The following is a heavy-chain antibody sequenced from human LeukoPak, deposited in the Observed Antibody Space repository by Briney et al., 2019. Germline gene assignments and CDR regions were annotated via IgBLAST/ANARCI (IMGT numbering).Heavy chain of an antibody. J-gene: IGHJ4*02. Sequence: AGGSLRLSCAASEITFSGYAMSWVRQAPGKGLEWVSAISGSGGSTYYADSVKGRFTISRDNSKNTLYLQMNSLRAEDTAIYYCAKDKNYNILTGYWAYWGQGTLVTVSS. CDR2: ISGSGGST. CDR3: AKDKNYNILTGYWAY. D-gene: IGHD3-9*01. CDR1: EITFSGYA. V-gene: IGHV3-23*01.